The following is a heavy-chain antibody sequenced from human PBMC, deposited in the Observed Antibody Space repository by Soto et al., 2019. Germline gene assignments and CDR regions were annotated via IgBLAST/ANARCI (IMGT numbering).Heavy chain of an antibody. CDR3: ARSLHGSGSPPGDY. Sequence: GESLKISCTGSGYSYITYLIGWVRQMPGKGLEWMGIIYPGDSDIRYSPSFQGQVIISADRSISTAYLQWTSLKASDTAMYYCARSLHGSGSPPGDYWGQGTLVTVSS. V-gene: IGHV5-51*01. CDR1: GYSYITYL. D-gene: IGHD3-10*01. CDR2: IYPGDSDI. J-gene: IGHJ4*02.